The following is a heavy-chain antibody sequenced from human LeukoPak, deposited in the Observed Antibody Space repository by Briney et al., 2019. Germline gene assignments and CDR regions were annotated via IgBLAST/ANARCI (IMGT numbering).Heavy chain of an antibody. CDR3: VDRGCTANAFFAASFPCFYH. CDR1: GLTFSRYW. V-gene: IGHV3-7*03. Sequence: GGPLRLSCAASGLTFSRYWLTWVRQAPGKGLEWVANINQDGSDENYVDSVRGRFTVSRDNAKNSLHLQMNNLRNEDTAVYHRVDRGCTANAFFAASFPCFYHWGRGTRVTVSS. J-gene: IGHJ4*02. D-gene: IGHD2-8*01. CDR2: INQDGSDE.